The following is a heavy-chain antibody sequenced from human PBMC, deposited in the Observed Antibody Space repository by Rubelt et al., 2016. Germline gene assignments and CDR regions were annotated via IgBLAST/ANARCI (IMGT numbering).Heavy chain of an antibody. CDR1: GFSFSSHA. J-gene: IGHJ1*01. Sequence: QVQLVESGGGVVQPGRSLRLSCVASGFSFSSHAMHWVRQAPGKGLEWVAVIMYNGSYKYYAASVRGRFIISRDNSQDTVFLHMNNLRPEDTAVYDCAGDWGGMSAMSFFGADFWGQGSLVAVSP. D-gene: IGHD2-2*01. CDR2: IMYNGSYK. CDR3: AGDWGGMSAMSFFGADF. V-gene: IGHV3-30*04.